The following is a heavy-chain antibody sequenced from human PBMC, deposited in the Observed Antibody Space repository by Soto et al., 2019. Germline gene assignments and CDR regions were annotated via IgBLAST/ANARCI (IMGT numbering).Heavy chain of an antibody. D-gene: IGHD3-22*01. CDR3: AKGRYFDSSGGCANY. Sequence: EVRLLESGGGSVPPGASARLSCLTSGFMFDNYAMSWVRQSPARGLEWVVAISGSGHATYYTQSVRGRFTISRDKSKKTVFLQMNNLRTEYTAIYYCAKGRYFDSSGGCANYWGLGTLVTVSS. CDR2: ISGSGHAT. V-gene: IGHV3-23*01. J-gene: IGHJ4*02. CDR1: GFMFDNYA.